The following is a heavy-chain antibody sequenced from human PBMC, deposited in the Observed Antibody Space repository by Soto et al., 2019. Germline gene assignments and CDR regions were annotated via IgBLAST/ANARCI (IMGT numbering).Heavy chain of an antibody. CDR2: MNPNSGNT. J-gene: IGHJ6*03. V-gene: IGHV1-8*01. CDR1: GYTLTSYD. D-gene: IGHD3-3*01. CDR3: ARVHDFWSGYYPQVGYYYYMDV. Sequence: GASVKVXCKASGYTLTSYDINWVRQATGQGLEWMGWMNPNSGNTGYAQKFQGRVTMTRNTSISTADMELSSLRSEDTAVYYCARVHDFWSGYYPQVGYYYYMDVWGKGTTVTVSS.